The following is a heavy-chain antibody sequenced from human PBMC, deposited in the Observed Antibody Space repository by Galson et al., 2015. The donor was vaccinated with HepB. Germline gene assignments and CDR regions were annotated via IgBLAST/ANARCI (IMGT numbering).Heavy chain of an antibody. V-gene: IGHV3-7*01. J-gene: IGHJ4*02. CDR1: GLTFSNYW. Sequence: SLRLSCAVSGLTFSNYWMTWVRQAPGKGLEWVANIKQDGSERYYVDSVKGRFTISRDNARNSLYLQMNSLRADDTAVYYCARDFDYWGQGILVIVSS. CDR2: IKQDGSER. CDR3: ARDFDY.